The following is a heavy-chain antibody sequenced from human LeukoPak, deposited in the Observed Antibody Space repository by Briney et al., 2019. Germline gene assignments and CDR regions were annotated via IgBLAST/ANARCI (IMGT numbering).Heavy chain of an antibody. CDR1: GFTFSSYA. V-gene: IGHV3-30*04. D-gene: IGHD1-26*01. CDR2: ISYDGSNK. J-gene: IGHJ5*02. Sequence: GGSLRLSCAASGFTFSSYAIHWVRQAPGKGLEWVAAISYDGSNKNYADSVKGRFTISRDNSKNTLYLQMNSLRAEDTAVYYCARDGSYRYGYNWFDPWGQGTLVTVSS. CDR3: ARDGSYRYGYNWFDP.